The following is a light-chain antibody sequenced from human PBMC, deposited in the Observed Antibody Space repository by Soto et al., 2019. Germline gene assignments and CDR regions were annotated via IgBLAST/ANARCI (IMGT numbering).Light chain of an antibody. CDR2: DVS. Sequence: QSALTQPASVSGSPGQSITISCTGSSSDVGGYNYVSWYQQHPGKAPKLMIYDVSNRPSGVSNRFSGSKSGNTASLTISGLKAEDEAVYYCSSYTSRSTWVFGGGTKVTVL. J-gene: IGLJ3*02. V-gene: IGLV2-14*01. CDR1: SSDVGGYNY. CDR3: SSYTSRSTWV.